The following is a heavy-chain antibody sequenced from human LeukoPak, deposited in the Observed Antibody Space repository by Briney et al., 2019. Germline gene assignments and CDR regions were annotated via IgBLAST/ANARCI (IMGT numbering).Heavy chain of an antibody. V-gene: IGHV4-34*01. J-gene: IGHJ6*04. CDR3: ASSTRPVPYHYYGMDV. D-gene: IGHD2/OR15-2a*01. Sequence: SATLSLTCAVYGGSFSGYYWSWIRQPPGKGLEWIGEINHSGSTNYNPSLKSRVTISVDTSKNQFSLKLSSVTAADTAVYYRASSTRPVPYHYYGMDVWGKGTTVTVSS. CDR2: INHSGST. CDR1: GGSFSGYY.